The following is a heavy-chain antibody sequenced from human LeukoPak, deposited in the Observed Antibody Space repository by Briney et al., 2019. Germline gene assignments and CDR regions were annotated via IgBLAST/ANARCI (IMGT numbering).Heavy chain of an antibody. CDR2: IIPIFGTA. J-gene: IGHJ6*03. CDR1: GGTFSSYA. D-gene: IGHD1-26*01. V-gene: IGHV1-69*13. Sequence: SVKVSCKASGGTFSSYAISWVRQAPGQGLEWMGGIIPIFGTANYAQKFQGRVTVTADESTSTAYMELSSLRSEDTAVYYCARGTSGSYYYYYYYMDVWGKGTTVTVSS. CDR3: ARGTSGSYYYYYYYMDV.